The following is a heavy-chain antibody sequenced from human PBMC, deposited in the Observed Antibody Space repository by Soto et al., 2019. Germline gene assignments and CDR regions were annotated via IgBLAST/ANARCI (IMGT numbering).Heavy chain of an antibody. CDR1: GFTFSSYG. V-gene: IGHV3-30*18. D-gene: IGHD3-16*02. CDR2: ISYDGSNK. Sequence: GGSLRLSCAASGFTFSSYGMHWVRQAPGKGLEWVAVISYDGSNKYYADSVKGRFTISRDNSKNTLYLQMNSLRAEDTAVYYCAKGGGGDYDYVWGSYRCFDYWGQGTLVTVSS. CDR3: AKGGGGDYDYVWGSYRCFDY. J-gene: IGHJ4*02.